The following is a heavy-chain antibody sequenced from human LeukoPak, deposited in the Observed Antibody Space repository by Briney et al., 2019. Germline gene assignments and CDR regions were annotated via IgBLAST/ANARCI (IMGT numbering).Heavy chain of an antibody. D-gene: IGHD3-22*01. V-gene: IGHV3-23*01. CDR3: AKPMYYYDSSGYFDY. J-gene: IGHJ4*02. CDR2: ISGSGGST. Sequence: PGGSLRLSCAASGFTFSSDAMSWVRQAPGKGLEWVSAISGSGGSTYYADSVKGRFTISRDNSKNTLYLQMNSLRAEDTAVYYCAKPMYYYDSSGYFDYWGQGTLVTVSS. CDR1: GFTFSSDA.